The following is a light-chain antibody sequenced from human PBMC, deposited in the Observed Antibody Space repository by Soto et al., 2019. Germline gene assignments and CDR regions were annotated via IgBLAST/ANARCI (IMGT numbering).Light chain of an antibody. J-gene: IGLJ7*01. CDR2: SNN. CDR3: AAWDDSLNGHAV. Sequence: QSVLTQPPSASGTPGQRVTISCSGSSSNIGSNTVNWYQQLPGTAPKLLIYSNNQRPSGVPDRFSGSKSGTSASLAISGLQSEDEADYYCAAWDDSLNGHAVFGRGTQLTVL. CDR1: SSNIGSNT. V-gene: IGLV1-44*01.